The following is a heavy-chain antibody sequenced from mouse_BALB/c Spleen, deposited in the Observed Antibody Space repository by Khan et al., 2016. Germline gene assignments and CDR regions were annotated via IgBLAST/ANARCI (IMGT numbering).Heavy chain of an antibody. CDR3: ARDGDDY. Sequence: QVQLKESGAELVRPGVSVKISCKGSVYTFTDYAMHWVKQSHAKSLEWIGVISTYYGDASYNQKFKGKATMTVDKSSSTAYMELARLTSEDSAIYYCARDGDDYWGQGTTLTVSS. J-gene: IGHJ2*01. CDR1: VYTFTDYA. V-gene: IGHV1S137*01. CDR2: ISTYYGDA.